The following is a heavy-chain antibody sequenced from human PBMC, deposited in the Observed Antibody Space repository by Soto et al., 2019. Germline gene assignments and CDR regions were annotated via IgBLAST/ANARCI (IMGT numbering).Heavy chain of an antibody. CDR1: GFTFSSFE. Sequence: GGFLRLSCAASGFTFSSFEMNWVRQAPGKGLEWVSYISGSGSTIYYADSVKGRFTTSRDNPKNSLFLQMNTLSAEDTALYYCARDSRNSYGLDVWGQGTTVTVSS. J-gene: IGHJ6*02. CDR2: ISGSGSTI. V-gene: IGHV3-48*03. CDR3: ARDSRNSYGLDV.